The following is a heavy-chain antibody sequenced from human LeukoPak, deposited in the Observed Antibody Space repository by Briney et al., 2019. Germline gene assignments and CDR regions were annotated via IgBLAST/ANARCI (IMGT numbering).Heavy chain of an antibody. V-gene: IGHV4-34*01. Sequence: SETLSLTCAVYGGSFSGYYWSWLRQPPGKGVEGMGEINHRGSTNYNPSLKSRVTISVDTSKNQFSLKLSSVTAADTAVYYCARLHALRFLEWLPKHYFDYWGQGTLVTVSS. CDR2: INHRGST. J-gene: IGHJ4*02. D-gene: IGHD3-3*01. CDR1: GGSFSGYY. CDR3: ARLHALRFLEWLPKHYFDY.